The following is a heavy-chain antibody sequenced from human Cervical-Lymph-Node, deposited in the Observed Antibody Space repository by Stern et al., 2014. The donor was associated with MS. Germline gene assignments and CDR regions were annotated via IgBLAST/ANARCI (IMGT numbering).Heavy chain of an antibody. J-gene: IGHJ4*02. Sequence: EVQLVESGGGLVKPGGSLRLSCAASGFTFSSYSMTWVRQAPGKGLEWVSSISSSSSYIYYADSVKGRFTISRDNAKNSLYLQMNSLRAEDTAVYYCARDAKTYYYGSGSHNDYWGQGTLVTVSS. CDR1: GFTFSSYS. CDR2: ISSSSSYI. V-gene: IGHV3-21*01. CDR3: ARDAKTYYYGSGSHNDY. D-gene: IGHD3-10*01.